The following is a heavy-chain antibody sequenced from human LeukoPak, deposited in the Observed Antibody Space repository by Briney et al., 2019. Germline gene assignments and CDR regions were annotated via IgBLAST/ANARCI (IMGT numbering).Heavy chain of an antibody. Sequence: GGSLRLSCAASGFTFNNYWMSWVRQAPGKGLEWVANINHDGSEEHYVDSVKGRFTISRDNAKNSLYLQMNSLSAEDTAVYYCAREEGIDGSGYYYVLGYWGQGTLVTVSS. CDR2: INHDGSEE. CDR1: GFTFNNYW. D-gene: IGHD3-22*01. CDR3: AREEGIDGSGYYYVLGY. J-gene: IGHJ4*02. V-gene: IGHV3-7*01.